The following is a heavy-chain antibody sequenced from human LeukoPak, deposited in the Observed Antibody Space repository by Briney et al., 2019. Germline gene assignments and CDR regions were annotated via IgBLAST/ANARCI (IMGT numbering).Heavy chain of an antibody. CDR1: GFTFSSYS. CDR2: ISSSSSYI. V-gene: IGHV3-21*01. D-gene: IGHD3-22*01. J-gene: IGHJ5*02. Sequence: GGSLRLSCAASGFTFSSYSMNWVRQAPGKGLEWVSSISSSSSYIYYADSVEGRFTISRDNAKNSLYLQMNSLRAEDTAVYYCAREYYYDSSGYPNWFDPWGQGTLVTVSS. CDR3: AREYYYDSSGYPNWFDP.